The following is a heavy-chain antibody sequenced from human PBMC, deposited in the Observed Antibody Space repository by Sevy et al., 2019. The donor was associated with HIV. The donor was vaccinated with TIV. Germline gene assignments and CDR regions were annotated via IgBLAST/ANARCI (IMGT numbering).Heavy chain of an antibody. V-gene: IGHV3-30*02. CDR3: AKVPAGGTTLYYYYYMYF. Sequence: GGSLRLSCAASGFTFSSYGMHWVRQAPGKGLEWVAFIRYDGSNKYYADSVKGRFTISRDNSKNTLYLQMNSLRVEDTVVYYFAKVPAGGTTLYYYYYMYFWGKRTTVTVSS. J-gene: IGHJ6*03. D-gene: IGHD1-7*01. CDR1: GFTFSSYG. CDR2: IRYDGSNK.